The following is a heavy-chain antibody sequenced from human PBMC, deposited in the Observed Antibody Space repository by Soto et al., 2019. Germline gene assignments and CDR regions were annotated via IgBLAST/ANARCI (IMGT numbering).Heavy chain of an antibody. CDR2: ISANGQGI. J-gene: IGHJ4*02. Sequence: EVQLLESGGGLVQPGGSLRLSCTASGFTFTHYAFSWVRQAPGKGLEWVSAISANGQGIYYADSVRGRFTISRDNSKNTVFLHMDSLRAEDTAVYYCAKDRDYPRDQFHYWGQGTLVTVSS. D-gene: IGHD2-2*01. V-gene: IGHV3-23*01. CDR1: GFTFTHYA. CDR3: AKDRDYPRDQFHY.